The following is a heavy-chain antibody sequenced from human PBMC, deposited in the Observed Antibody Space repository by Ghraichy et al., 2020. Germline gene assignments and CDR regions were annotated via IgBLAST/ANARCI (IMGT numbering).Heavy chain of an antibody. CDR2: TYYRSKWYN. CDR3: AREDPSGWPNY. Sequence: SETLSLTCAISGDSVSSNGASWTWIRQSPSRGFEWLGRTYYRSKWYNDYAISVNSRVTINPDTSKNQFSLQLNSVTPEDTSIYYCAREDPSGWPNYWGPGTLVTVSS. J-gene: IGHJ4*02. D-gene: IGHD6-19*01. V-gene: IGHV6-1*01. CDR1: GDSVSSNGAS.